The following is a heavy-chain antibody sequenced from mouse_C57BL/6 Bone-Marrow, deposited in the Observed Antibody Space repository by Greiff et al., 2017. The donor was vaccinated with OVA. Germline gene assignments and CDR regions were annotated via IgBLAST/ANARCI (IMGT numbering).Heavy chain of an antibody. V-gene: IGHV1-26*01. CDR2: INPNNGGT. CDR1: GYTFTDYY. J-gene: IGHJ2*01. CDR3: ARARYYGSSLDY. Sequence: EVKLQQSGPELVKPGASVKISCKASGYTFTDYYMNWVKQSHGQSLEWIGDINPNNGGTSYNQKFKGKATLTVDKSSSTAYMGLRSLTSEDSAVYYCARARYYGSSLDYWGQGTTLTVSS. D-gene: IGHD1-1*01.